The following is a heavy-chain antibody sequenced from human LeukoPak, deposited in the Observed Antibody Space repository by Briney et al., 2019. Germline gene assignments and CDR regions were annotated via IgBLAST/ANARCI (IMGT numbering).Heavy chain of an antibody. CDR1: GFAFNTYA. J-gene: IGHJ4*02. CDR3: ARKIFGSGSYPDF. CDR2: IWHDGSHK. D-gene: IGHD3-10*01. Sequence: PGGSLRLSCAASGFAFNTYAMHWVRQAPGQGLEWVALIWHDGSHKLYSNSVRGQFTISRDNSKNTVSLQMNNLRPEDTAVYYCARKIFGSGSYPDFWGQGTLVTVSS. V-gene: IGHV3-33*01.